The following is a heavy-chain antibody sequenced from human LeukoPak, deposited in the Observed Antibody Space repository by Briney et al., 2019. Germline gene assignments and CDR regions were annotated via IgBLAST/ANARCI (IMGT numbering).Heavy chain of an antibody. J-gene: IGHJ4*02. CDR3: ARYYDRSGYWSTPHFDY. V-gene: IGHV4-4*07. CDR2: VYTSGNT. Sequence: SETLSLTCTVSGGSIISYYWNWIRQPAGKGLEWIGRVYTSGNTNYNPSFKSRVTISVDTSKNQSSLKLSSVTAADTAVYYCARYYDRSGYWSTPHFDYWGQGTLVTVSS. CDR1: GGSIISYY. D-gene: IGHD3-22*01.